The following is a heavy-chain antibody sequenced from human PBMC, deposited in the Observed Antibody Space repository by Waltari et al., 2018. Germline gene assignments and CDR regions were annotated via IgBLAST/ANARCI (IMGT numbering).Heavy chain of an antibody. CDR2: ISYDGSNK. J-gene: IGHJ4*02. D-gene: IGHD3-16*01. CDR1: GFTFSSYA. CDR3: ARGGVLDY. Sequence: QVQLVESGGGVVQPGRSLRLSCAASGFTFSSYAMHWVRQAPGKGLGWVAVISYDGSNKYYADSVKGRFTISRDNSKNTLYLQMNSLRAEDTAVYYCARGGVLDYWGQGTLVTVSS. V-gene: IGHV3-30*01.